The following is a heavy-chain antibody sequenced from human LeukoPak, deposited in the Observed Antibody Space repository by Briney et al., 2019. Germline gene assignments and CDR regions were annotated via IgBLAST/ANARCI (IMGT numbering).Heavy chain of an antibody. CDR3: ARHVLEGGFGESLSYSSYFYMDV. V-gene: IGHV4-39*01. CDR1: GGSISSSSYY. Sequence: MASETLSLTCTVSGGSISSSSYYWGWIRQPPGKGLEWIGSIYHSGSIYYNPSLKSRLTISVDMSKNQFSLRLTSVSAADTAVYYCARHVLEGGFGESLSYSSYFYMDVWGKGTMVTISS. D-gene: IGHD3-10*01. J-gene: IGHJ6*03. CDR2: IYHSGSI.